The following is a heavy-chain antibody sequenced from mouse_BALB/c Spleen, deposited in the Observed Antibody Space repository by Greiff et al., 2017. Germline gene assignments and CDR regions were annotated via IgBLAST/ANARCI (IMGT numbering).Heavy chain of an antibody. V-gene: IGHV5-17*02. CDR1: GFTFSSFG. D-gene: IGHD2-3*01. CDR2: ISSGSSTI. J-gene: IGHJ4*01. CDR3: ARSDGYQVYYAMDY. Sequence: EVQGVESGGGLVQPGGSRKLSCAASGFTFSSFGMHWVRQAPEKGLEWVAHISSGSSTIYYADTVKGRFTISRDNPKNTLFLQMTSLRSEDTAMYYCARSDGYQVYYAMDYWGQGTSVTVSS.